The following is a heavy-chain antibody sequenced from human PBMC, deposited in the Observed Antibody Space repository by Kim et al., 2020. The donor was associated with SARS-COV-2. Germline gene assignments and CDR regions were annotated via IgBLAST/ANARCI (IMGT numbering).Heavy chain of an antibody. J-gene: IGHJ4*02. D-gene: IGHD3-16*01. CDR3: ARGMITFGGVLGY. CDR2: ISTYNGST. CDR1: GYTLTSYA. Sequence: ASVKVSCKASGYTLTSYAIGWVRQAPGQGLEWMGWISTYNGSTKFAQKLQGRVTMTTDTSTSTAYMELRSLRSDDTAVYYCARGMITFGGVLGYWGQGTLVTVSS. V-gene: IGHV1-18*01.